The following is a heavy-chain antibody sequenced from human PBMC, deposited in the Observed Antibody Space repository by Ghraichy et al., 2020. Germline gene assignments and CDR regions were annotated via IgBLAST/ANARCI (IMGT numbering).Heavy chain of an antibody. CDR1: GFTVSSNY. CDR3: AGRITIFGVVILDAFDI. CDR2: IYSGGST. Sequence: GESLNISCAASGFTVSSNYMSWVRQAPGKGLEWVSVIYSGGSTYYADSVKGRFTISRDNSKNTLYLQMNSLRAEDTAVYYCAGRITIFGVVILDAFDIWGQGTMVTVSS. J-gene: IGHJ3*02. V-gene: IGHV3-66*02. D-gene: IGHD3-3*01.